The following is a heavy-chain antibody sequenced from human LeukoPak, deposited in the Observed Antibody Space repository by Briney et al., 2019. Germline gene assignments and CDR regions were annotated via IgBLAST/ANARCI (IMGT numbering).Heavy chain of an antibody. J-gene: IGHJ5*02. CDR2: IFYSGST. Sequence: SETLSLTCTVAGGSISSYYWSWIRQPPGKGMEWNGYIFYSGSTNYNPSLKSRVTISVDTSKNQFSLKLRSVTAADTAVYCCARQSPGYPFFDPWGQGTLVTVSS. V-gene: IGHV4-59*08. D-gene: IGHD2-15*01. CDR1: GGSISSYY. CDR3: ARQSPGYPFFDP.